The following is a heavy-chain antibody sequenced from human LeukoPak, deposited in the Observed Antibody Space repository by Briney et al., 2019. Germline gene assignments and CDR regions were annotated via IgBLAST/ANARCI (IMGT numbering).Heavy chain of an antibody. CDR1: GFTFSIYG. J-gene: IGHJ4*02. CDR2: IRASGDTT. CDR3: ARGIPGYFGTSGYYYEY. V-gene: IGHV3-23*01. Sequence: GGSLRLSCAASGFTFSIYGMNWVRQAPGKGLEWVSGIRASGDTTYYADSVKGRFTISRDNSKSTMSLQLSSLRAEDTAVYYCARGIPGYFGTSGYYYEYWGQGTLVTVSS. D-gene: IGHD3-22*01.